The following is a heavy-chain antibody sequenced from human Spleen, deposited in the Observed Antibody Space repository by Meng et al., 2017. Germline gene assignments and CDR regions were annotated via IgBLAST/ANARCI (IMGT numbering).Heavy chain of an antibody. CDR2: INPNSGGT. V-gene: IGHV1-2*02. CDR3: ARDGFIWFGELLAPFDY. J-gene: IGHJ4*02. D-gene: IGHD3-10*01. Sequence: ASLKVSCKASGYTFTGYYMHWVRQAPGQGLEWMGWINPNSGGTNYAQKFQGRVTMTRDTSISTAYMELSRLRSDDTAVYYCARDGFIWFGELLAPFDYWGQGTLVTVSS. CDR1: GYTFTGYY.